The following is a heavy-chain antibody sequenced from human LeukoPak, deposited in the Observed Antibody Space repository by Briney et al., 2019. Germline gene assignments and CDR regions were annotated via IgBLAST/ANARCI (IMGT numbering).Heavy chain of an antibody. D-gene: IGHD3-22*01. V-gene: IGHV4-61*02. Sequence: PSQTLSLTCTVSGDSISSGSYYWSWIRQPAGTGLEWIGRIYTSGSTNYNPSLKSRATISVDTSKNQFSLKLSSVTAADTAVYYCARVDNPYYYDSSGYYETDAFDIWGQGTMVTVSS. CDR3: ARVDNPYYYDSSGYYETDAFDI. J-gene: IGHJ3*02. CDR2: IYTSGST. CDR1: GDSISSGSYY.